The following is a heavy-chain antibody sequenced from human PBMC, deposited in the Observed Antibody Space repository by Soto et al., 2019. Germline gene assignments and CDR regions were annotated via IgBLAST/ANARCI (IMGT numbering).Heavy chain of an antibody. D-gene: IGHD3-10*01. CDR2: ISYDGSNK. Sequence: QVQLVESGGGVVQPGRSLRLSCAASGFTFGSYAMHWVRQAPGKGLEWVAVISYDGSNKYYADSVKGRFTISRDNSKNTLYLQMNSLRAEDTAVYYCARDNRAVMVRGVTHFDYWGQGTLVTVSS. V-gene: IGHV3-30-3*01. CDR3: ARDNRAVMVRGVTHFDY. CDR1: GFTFGSYA. J-gene: IGHJ4*02.